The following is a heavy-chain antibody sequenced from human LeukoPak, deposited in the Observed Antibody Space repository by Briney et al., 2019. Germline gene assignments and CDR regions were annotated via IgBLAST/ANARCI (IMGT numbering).Heavy chain of an antibody. CDR1: GFTFSSYG. D-gene: IGHD5-24*01. V-gene: IGHV3-30*18. CDR2: ISYDGSNK. CDR3: AKRNVEMATIPDFDY. Sequence: GGSLRLSCAASGFTFSSYGMHWIRQAPGKGLEWVAVISYDGSNKYYADSVKGRFTISRDNSKNTLYLQTNSLRAEDTAVYYCAKRNVEMATIPDFDYWGQGTLVTVSS. J-gene: IGHJ4*02.